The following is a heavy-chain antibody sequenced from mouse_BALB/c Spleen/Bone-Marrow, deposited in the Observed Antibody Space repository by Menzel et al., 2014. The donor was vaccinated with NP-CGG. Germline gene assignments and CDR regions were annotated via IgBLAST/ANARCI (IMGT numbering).Heavy chain of an antibody. J-gene: IGHJ3*01. Sequence: VMLVESGAELAKPGASLKMSCKASGYTFTSYWMHWVKQRPGQGLEWIGYINPSTDYTEYNQKFKDKATLTADKSSSTAFXQLSSLTSEDSAVYYCARRAYGGSYGFACWGQGTLVTVSA. CDR3: ARRAYGGSYGFAC. CDR2: INPSTDYT. CDR1: GYTFTSYW. V-gene: IGHV1-7*01. D-gene: IGHD1-1*01.